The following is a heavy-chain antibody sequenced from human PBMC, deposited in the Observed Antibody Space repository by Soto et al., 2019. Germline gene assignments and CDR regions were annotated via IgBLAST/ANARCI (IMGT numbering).Heavy chain of an antibody. D-gene: IGHD2-15*01. CDR3: ARHRGIVGPFDY. V-gene: IGHV5-10-1*01. Sequence: GETLKISCKGSGYSFTSYWISWVRQMPGKGLEWIGRIDPSDSYTNYSPSFQGHVTISADKSISTAYLQWSSLKASDTAMYYCARHRGIVGPFDYWGQGTLVTVSS. CDR1: GYSFTSYW. J-gene: IGHJ4*02. CDR2: IDPSDSYT.